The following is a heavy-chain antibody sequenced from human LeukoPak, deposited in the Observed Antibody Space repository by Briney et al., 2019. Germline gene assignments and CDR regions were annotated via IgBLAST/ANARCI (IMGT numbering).Heavy chain of an antibody. D-gene: IGHD6-13*01. CDR2: IKQDGSVK. Sequence: SGGSLRLSCAASGFTFSSYWMSWVRQAPGKGLEWVANIKQDGSVKYYVDSVKGRFTISRDNAKNSLYLQMNSLRAEDTAVYYCARGPGSSSWYGLRYYYYYYMDVWGKGTTVTISS. V-gene: IGHV3-7*01. J-gene: IGHJ6*03. CDR3: ARGPGSSSWYGLRYYYYYYMDV. CDR1: GFTFSSYW.